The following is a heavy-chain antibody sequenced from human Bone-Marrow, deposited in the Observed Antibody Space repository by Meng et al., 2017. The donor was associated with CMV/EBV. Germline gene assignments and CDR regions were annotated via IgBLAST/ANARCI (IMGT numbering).Heavy chain of an antibody. J-gene: IGHJ4*02. Sequence: GESLKISCGASGFTFSNYYMNWVRQAPGKGLEWVSSISSGSSYTYYVDSVKGRFTISRDNAKNSLYLQMNRLRDEDTAVYYCARARCGGDCYEAPDYWGQGPLVTVSS. D-gene: IGHD2-21*01. CDR3: ARARCGGDCYEAPDY. V-gene: IGHV3-21*01. CDR2: ISSGSSYT. CDR1: GFTFSNYY.